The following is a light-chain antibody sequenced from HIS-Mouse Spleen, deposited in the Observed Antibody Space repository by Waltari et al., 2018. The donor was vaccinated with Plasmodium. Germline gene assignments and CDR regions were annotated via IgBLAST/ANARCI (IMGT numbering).Light chain of an antibody. CDR1: ALPKTY. CDR2: EDS. Sequence: SYELTQPPSVSVSPGQTARITCSGDALPKTYASWYQQKSGQAPVLVIYEDSKRPSGIPERVSGSSSGTMATLTISGDQVEDEADYYCYSTDSSGNHRVFGGGTKLTVL. V-gene: IGLV3-10*01. CDR3: YSTDSSGNHRV. J-gene: IGLJ3*02.